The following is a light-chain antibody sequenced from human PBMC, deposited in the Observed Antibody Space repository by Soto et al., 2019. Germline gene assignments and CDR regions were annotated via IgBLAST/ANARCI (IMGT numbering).Light chain of an antibody. CDR2: HAS. Sequence: DIQMTQSPSTLSASVGDRVTITCRASESVSGWLAWYQQKPGEAPKLLIYHASSLESGVPSRFSGSGSGTEVTLTISSLQPDDFATYYCQQYNIYSWTFGQGTKVEIK. CDR3: QQYNIYSWT. CDR1: ESVSGW. V-gene: IGKV1-5*01. J-gene: IGKJ1*01.